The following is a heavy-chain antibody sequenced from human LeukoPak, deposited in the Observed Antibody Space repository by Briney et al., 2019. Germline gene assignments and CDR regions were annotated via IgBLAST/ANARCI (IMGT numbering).Heavy chain of an antibody. D-gene: IGHD5-12*01. CDR2: IYYSGGT. V-gene: IGHV4-39*07. J-gene: IGHJ4*02. Sequence: SETLSLTCTVSGGSISSSSYYWGWIRQPPGKGLEWIGSIYYSGGTYYNPSLKSRVTISVDTSKNQFSLKLSSVTAADTAVYYCARLTWQYYFDYWGQGTLVTVSS. CDR1: GGSISSSSYY. CDR3: ARLTWQYYFDY.